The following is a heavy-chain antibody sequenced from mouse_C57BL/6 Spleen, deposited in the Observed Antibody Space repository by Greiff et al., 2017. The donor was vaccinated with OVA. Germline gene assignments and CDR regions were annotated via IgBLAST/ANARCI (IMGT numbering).Heavy chain of an antibody. CDR1: GFTFSSYA. D-gene: IGHD1-1*01. V-gene: IGHV5-4*01. J-gene: IGHJ3*01. CDR3: ARADYDPAWFAY. CDR2: ISDGGSYT. Sequence: EVQLVESGGGLVKPGGSLKLSCAASGFTFSSYAMSWVRQTPEKRLEWVATISDGGSYTYYPDNVKGRFTISRDNAKNNLYLQMSHLKSEDTAMYYCARADYDPAWFAYWGQGTLVTVSA.